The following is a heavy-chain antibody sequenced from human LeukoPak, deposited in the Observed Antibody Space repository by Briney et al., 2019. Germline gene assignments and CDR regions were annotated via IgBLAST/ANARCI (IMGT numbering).Heavy chain of an antibody. V-gene: IGHV3-7*01. CDR2: IKGDGSET. Sequence: GGSLRLSCVASGSGFTFSEFWMGWVRQAPGERLEWVANIKGDGSETYYVDSVKGRFTISRDNVKNSVYLQMDSLRADDTSMYRCAREAYCGGPSCFAVNYMDVWGKGTTVTVSS. J-gene: IGHJ6*03. D-gene: IGHD2-2*01. CDR1: GSGFTFSEFW. CDR3: AREAYCGGPSCFAVNYMDV.